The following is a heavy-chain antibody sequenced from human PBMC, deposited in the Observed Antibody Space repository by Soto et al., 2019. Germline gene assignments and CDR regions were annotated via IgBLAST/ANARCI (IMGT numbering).Heavy chain of an antibody. CDR2: MNPISEMSKT. Sequence: ASVKVSCKASGYTFTSHDNIWVRQAAGQGLEYMGWMNPISEMSKTTYLPNFRGRVSMTRDTFATTAYLELSSLRSEDTAVYYCARVPPWGNSAGDYYIQHYDSWGQGTPVTVSS. CDR1: GYTFTSHD. CDR3: ARVPPWGNSAGDYYIQHYDS. D-gene: IGHD3-10*01. J-gene: IGHJ4*02. V-gene: IGHV1-8*01.